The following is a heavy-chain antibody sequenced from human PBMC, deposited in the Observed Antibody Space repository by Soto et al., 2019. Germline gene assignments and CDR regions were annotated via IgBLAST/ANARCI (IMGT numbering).Heavy chain of an antibody. CDR2: IYHSGRT. J-gene: IGHJ5*02. D-gene: IGHD3-22*01. CDR3: ARAEFQRYYDSTPLVA. V-gene: IGHV4-31*03. Sequence: SETLSLTCTVSGGSISSGDYYWSWIRQNPGKGLEWIGHIYHSGRTYYNPSLKSRVGILVDTSKNQFSLKLSSVTAADTAVYYCARAEFQRYYDSTPLVAWGQGTLVTVSS. CDR1: GGSISSGDYY.